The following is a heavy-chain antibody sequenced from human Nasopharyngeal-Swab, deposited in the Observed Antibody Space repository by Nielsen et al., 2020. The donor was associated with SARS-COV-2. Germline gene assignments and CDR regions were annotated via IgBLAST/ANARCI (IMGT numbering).Heavy chain of an antibody. CDR3: ARGPLVGVGVYYYYYYGMDV. J-gene: IGHJ6*02. Sequence: SQTLSLTCAVYGGSFSGYYRSWIRQPPGKGLEWIGEINHSGSTNYNPSLKSRVTISVDTSKNQFSLKLSSVTAADTAVYYCARGPLVGVGVYYYYYYGMDVWGQGTTVTVSS. CDR1: GGSFSGYY. D-gene: IGHD6-6*01. V-gene: IGHV4-34*01. CDR2: INHSGST.